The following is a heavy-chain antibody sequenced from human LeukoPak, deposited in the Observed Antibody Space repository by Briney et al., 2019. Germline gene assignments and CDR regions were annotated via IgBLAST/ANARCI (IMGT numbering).Heavy chain of an antibody. Sequence: SVKVSCKASGGTFSSYAISWVRQAPGQGLEWMGGIIPIFGTANYAQKFQGRVTITADESTSTAYMELSSLRSEDTAVYYCARAPGYSSGWKYNWFDPWGQGTLVTVSS. CDR3: ARAPGYSSGWKYNWFDP. J-gene: IGHJ5*02. V-gene: IGHV1-69*13. CDR2: IIPIFGTA. D-gene: IGHD6-19*01. CDR1: GGTFSSYA.